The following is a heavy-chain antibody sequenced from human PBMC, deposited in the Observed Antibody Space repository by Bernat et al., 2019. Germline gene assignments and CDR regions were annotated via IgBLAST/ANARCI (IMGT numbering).Heavy chain of an antibody. CDR2: IYYSGST. D-gene: IGHD1-26*01. CDR3: ARLWSWSYPPGRYYYGMDV. CDR1: GGSISSSSYY. Sequence: QLQLQGSGPGLVKPSETLSLTCTVSGGSISSSSYYWGWIRQPPGKGLEWIGSIYYSGSTYYNPSLKSRVTISVDTSKNQFSLKLSSVTAADTAVYYCARLWSWSYPPGRYYYGMDVWGQGTTVTVSS. V-gene: IGHV4-39*01. J-gene: IGHJ6*02.